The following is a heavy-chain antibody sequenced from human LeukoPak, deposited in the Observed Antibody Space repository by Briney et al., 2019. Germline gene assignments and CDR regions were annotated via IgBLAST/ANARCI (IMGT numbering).Heavy chain of an antibody. V-gene: IGHV4-4*07. J-gene: IGHJ4*02. Sequence: SETLSLTCTVSGGSISSYYWSRIRQPAGKGLEWIGRIYTSGSTNYNPSLKSRVTMSVDTSKNQFSLKLSSVTAADTAVYYCAREAPARYGENFDYWGQGTLVTVSS. CDR1: GGSISSYY. CDR3: AREAPARYGENFDY. CDR2: IYTSGST. D-gene: IGHD3-9*01.